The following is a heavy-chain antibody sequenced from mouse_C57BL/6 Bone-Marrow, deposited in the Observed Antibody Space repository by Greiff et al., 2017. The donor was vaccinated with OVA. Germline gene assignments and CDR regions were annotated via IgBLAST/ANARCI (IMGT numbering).Heavy chain of an antibody. D-gene: IGHD2-5*01. CDR3: ARRGLIVTFDY. CDR2: ISSGGSYT. Sequence: EVQRVESGGDLVKPGGSPKLSCAASGFTFSSYGMSWVRQTPDKRLEWVATISSGGSYTYYHDSVKGRFTISSDNANNTLYLQMSSLKSENTAMYYCARRGLIVTFDYWGQGTTLTVSS. V-gene: IGHV5-6*01. CDR1: GFTFSSYG. J-gene: IGHJ2*01.